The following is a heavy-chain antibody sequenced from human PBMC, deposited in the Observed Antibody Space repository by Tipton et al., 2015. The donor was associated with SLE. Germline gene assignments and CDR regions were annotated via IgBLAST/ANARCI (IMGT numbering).Heavy chain of an antibody. CDR1: GFTFSSYG. CDR3: AKDSAYYYDPSGYSTY. CDR2: ISASGGST. Sequence: SLRLSCAASGFTFSSYGMSWVRQAPGKGLEWVSAISASGGSTYYADSVKGRFTISRDNSKNTLYLQMNSLRAEDTAVYYCAKDSAYYYDPSGYSTYWGRATLVTVSS. V-gene: IGHV3-23*01. D-gene: IGHD3-22*01. J-gene: IGHJ4*02.